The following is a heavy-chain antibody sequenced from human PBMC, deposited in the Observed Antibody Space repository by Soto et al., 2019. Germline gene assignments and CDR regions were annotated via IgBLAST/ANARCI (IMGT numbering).Heavy chain of an antibody. CDR1: GFTFSSYG. J-gene: IGHJ4*02. Sequence: GGSLRLSCAASGFTFSSYGMHWVRQAPGKVLEWVAVIWSDGSNKYYADSVKGRFTISRDNSKNTLYLQMHSLRAEDTALYYCARDRGTAMAHFDYWGQGTPVTVSS. CDR2: IWSDGSNK. V-gene: IGHV3-33*01. CDR3: ARDRGTAMAHFDY. D-gene: IGHD5-18*01.